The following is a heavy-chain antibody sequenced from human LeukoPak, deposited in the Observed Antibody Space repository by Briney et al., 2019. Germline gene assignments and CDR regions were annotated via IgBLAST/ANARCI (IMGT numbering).Heavy chain of an antibody. J-gene: IGHJ4*02. CDR3: ARGSDYGDYGYFDY. Sequence: ASVKVSCKASGYTFTGYYMHWVRQAPGQGLEWMGRINPNIGGTNYAQKFQGRVTMTRDTSISTAYMELSRLRSDDTAVYYCARGSDYGDYGYFDYWGQGTLVTVSS. CDR2: INPNIGGT. V-gene: IGHV1-2*06. CDR1: GYTFTGYY. D-gene: IGHD4-17*01.